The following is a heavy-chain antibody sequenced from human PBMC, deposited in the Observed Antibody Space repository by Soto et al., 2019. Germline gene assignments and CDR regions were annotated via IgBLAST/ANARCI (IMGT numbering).Heavy chain of an antibody. CDR3: AKAEDYDILTGPLALRGYYYGMDV. Sequence: GGSLRLSCAASGFTFSSYGMHWVRQAPGKGLEWVAVISYDGSNKYYADSVKGRFTISRDNSKNTLYLQMNSLRAEDTAVYYCAKAEDYDILTGPLALRGYYYGMDVWGQGTTVTVSS. V-gene: IGHV3-30*18. D-gene: IGHD3-9*01. J-gene: IGHJ6*02. CDR2: ISYDGSNK. CDR1: GFTFSSYG.